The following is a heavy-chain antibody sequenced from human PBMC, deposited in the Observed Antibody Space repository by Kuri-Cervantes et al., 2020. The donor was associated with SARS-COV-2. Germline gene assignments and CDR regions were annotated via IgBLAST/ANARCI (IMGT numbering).Heavy chain of an antibody. V-gene: IGHV3-30*03. CDR2: ISYDGSNK. J-gene: IGHJ3*02. CDR1: GFTFSSYG. CDR3: ARSRSGGGGKQWLLADDAFDI. Sequence: GGSLRLSCAASGFTFSSYGMHWVRQAPGKGLEWVAVISYDGSNKYYADSVKGRFTISRDNSKNTLYLQMNSLRAEDTAVYYCARSRSGGGGKQWLLADDAFDIWGQGKMV. D-gene: IGHD6-19*01.